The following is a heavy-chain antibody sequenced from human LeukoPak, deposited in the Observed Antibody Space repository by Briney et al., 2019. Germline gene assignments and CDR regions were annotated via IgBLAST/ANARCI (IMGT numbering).Heavy chain of an antibody. V-gene: IGHV1-18*01. J-gene: IGHJ5*02. CDR1: GYTFTSYG. Sequence: GASVKVSCKASGYTFTSYGISWVRQAPGQGLERLGWISAYNGNTNYAQQLQGRVTITADDSTSTAHMELSSLRSEDTAVYYCASCGGDCLFGFDPWGQGTLVTVSS. CDR2: ISAYNGNT. CDR3: ASCGGDCLFGFDP. D-gene: IGHD2-21*01.